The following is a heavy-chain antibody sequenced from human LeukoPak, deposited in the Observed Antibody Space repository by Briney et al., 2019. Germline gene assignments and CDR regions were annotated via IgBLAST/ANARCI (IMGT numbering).Heavy chain of an antibody. D-gene: IGHD3-3*01. CDR2: ISWNSVSI. CDR3: VRGSLASGVVVYYYYYLDV. V-gene: IGHV3-9*01. J-gene: IGHJ6*03. Sequence: GRSLRLSCAASGFALDDYAMHWVRQAPGKGLEWVSGISWNSVSIGYADSVKGRFTISRDNAKNSLYLQMNSLRAEDTAVYYCVRGSLASGVVVYYYYYLDVWGEGTTVTVSS. CDR1: GFALDDYA.